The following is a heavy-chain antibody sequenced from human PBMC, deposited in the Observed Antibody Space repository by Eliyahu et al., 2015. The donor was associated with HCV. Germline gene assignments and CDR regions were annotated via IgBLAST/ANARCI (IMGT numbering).Heavy chain of an antibody. CDR1: GFPFXSYA. CDR3: AKDLGNYGDYARFDY. CDR2: XGGGGGST. V-gene: IGHV3-23*01. D-gene: IGHD4-17*01. J-gene: IGHJ4*02. Sequence: EVQLLESGGGLVQPGGSLRLSCAASGFPFXSYARXWVRQAPGRGXGWVSTXGGGGGSTSXAXSVKARFTISRDNSKNTLYLQMDSLRAEDTAIYYCAKDLGNYGDYARFDYWGQGTLVTVSS.